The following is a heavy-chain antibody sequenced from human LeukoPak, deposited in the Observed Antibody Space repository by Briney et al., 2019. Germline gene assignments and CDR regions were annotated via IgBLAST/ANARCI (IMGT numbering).Heavy chain of an antibody. Sequence: ASVKVSCKASGYTFTGYYMHWVRQAPGQGLEWMVWINPNSGGTNYAQKFQGRVTMTRDTSISTAYMELSRLRSDDTAVYYCASDGSIRLGELFGPYFDYWGQGTLVTVSS. V-gene: IGHV1-2*02. CDR2: INPNSGGT. J-gene: IGHJ4*02. CDR3: ASDGSIRLGELFGPYFDY. CDR1: GYTFTGYY. D-gene: IGHD3-16*01.